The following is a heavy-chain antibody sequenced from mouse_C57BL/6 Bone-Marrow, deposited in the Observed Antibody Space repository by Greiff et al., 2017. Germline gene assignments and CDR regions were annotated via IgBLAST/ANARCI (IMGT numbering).Heavy chain of an antibody. CDR3: AISGPLGRSFDY. D-gene: IGHD4-1*01. CDR1: GYTFTSYW. J-gene: IGHJ2*01. CDR2: IYPTSGRT. V-gene: IGHV1-55*01. Sequence: QVQLQQPGAELVKPGASVKMSCKASGYTFTSYWITWVKQRPGQGLEWIGDIYPTSGRTNYNEKFKSKAILTLDTSSNTADMQLSSLTSEDSAVFYCAISGPLGRSFDYWGQGTTLTVSS.